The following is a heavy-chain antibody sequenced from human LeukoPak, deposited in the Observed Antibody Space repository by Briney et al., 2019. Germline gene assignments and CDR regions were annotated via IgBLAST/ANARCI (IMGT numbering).Heavy chain of an antibody. D-gene: IGHD4-17*01. V-gene: IGHV4-59*01. Sequence: SETLSLTCTVSGGSIRGLYWSWIRQPPGKGLEWIGYIYYSRSTTYNPSLKSRVTISVDTSKNQFSLRLGSVTAADTALYYCARGYAYGDTGSFDYWGQGALVTVSS. CDR2: IYYSRST. J-gene: IGHJ4*02. CDR3: ARGYAYGDTGSFDY. CDR1: GGSIRGLY.